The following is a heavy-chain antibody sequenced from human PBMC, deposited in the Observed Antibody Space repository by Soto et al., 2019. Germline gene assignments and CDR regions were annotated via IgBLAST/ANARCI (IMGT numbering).Heavy chain of an antibody. V-gene: IGHV4-39*01. D-gene: IGHD1-1*01. CDR1: GGSISSSSYY. CDR2: IYYSGST. J-gene: IGHJ5*02. CDR3: ARSGYNWNDGAPNWFDP. Sequence: QLQLQESGPGLVKPSETLSLTCTVSGGSISSSSYYWGWIRQPPGKGLEWIGSIYYSGSTYYNPSLKSRVTISVDTSKNQFSLKLSSVTAADTAVYYCARSGYNWNDGAPNWFDPWGQGTLVTVSS.